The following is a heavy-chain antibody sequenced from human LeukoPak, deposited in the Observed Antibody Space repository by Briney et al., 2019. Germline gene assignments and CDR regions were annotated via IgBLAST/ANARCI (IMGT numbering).Heavy chain of an antibody. CDR3: ARGGSSQLLTYYYYYYMDV. Sequence: GASVKVSCKASGYTFTSYGISWVRQAPGQGLEWMGWISAYNGNTNYAQKLQGRVTMTTDTSTSTAYMELRSLGSDDTAVYYCARGGSSQLLTYYYYYYMDVWGKGTTVTVSS. CDR2: ISAYNGNT. J-gene: IGHJ6*03. V-gene: IGHV1-18*01. D-gene: IGHD2-2*01. CDR1: GYTFTSYG.